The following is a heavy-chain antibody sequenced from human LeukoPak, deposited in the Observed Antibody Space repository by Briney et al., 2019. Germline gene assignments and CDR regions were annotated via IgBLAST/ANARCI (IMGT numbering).Heavy chain of an antibody. V-gene: IGHV3-33*06. CDR2: IWYDGSNK. CDR3: AKRGYGDYARGAFDI. Sequence: GGSLRLSCAASGFTFSSYGMHWVRQAPGKGLEWVAVIWYDGSNKYYADSVKGRFTISRDNSKNTLYLQMNSLRAEDTAVYYCAKRGYGDYARGAFDIWGQGTMVTVSS. J-gene: IGHJ3*02. D-gene: IGHD4-17*01. CDR1: GFTFSSYG.